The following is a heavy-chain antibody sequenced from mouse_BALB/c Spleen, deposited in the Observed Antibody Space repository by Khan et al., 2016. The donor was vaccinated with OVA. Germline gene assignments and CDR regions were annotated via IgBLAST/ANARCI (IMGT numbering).Heavy chain of an antibody. CDR2: IRYSGVT. D-gene: IGHD1-2*01. CDR1: GYSITSGYA. V-gene: IGHV3-2*02. CDR3: ARGNYYGYDFDY. Sequence: EVQLQQSGPGLVKPSPSLSLTCTVTGYSITSGYAWNWIRQFPGNQLECMGYIRYSGVTSYTPSLKSRISITRDTSKNQFFLQLNSVTTEDTATYYWARGNYYGYDFDYWGQGTTLTVSS. J-gene: IGHJ2*01.